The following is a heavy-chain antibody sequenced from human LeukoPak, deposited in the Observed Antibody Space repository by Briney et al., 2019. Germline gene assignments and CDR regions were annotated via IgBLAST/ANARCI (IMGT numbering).Heavy chain of an antibody. J-gene: IGHJ5*02. CDR1: GGSISSYY. Sequence: PSETLSLTCTVSGGSISSYYWSWIRQPPEKGLEWIGYINYSGNTNYNPSLKSRVTISVDTSKNQFSLKLSSVTAADTAVYYCASFSWGSGSYNQEAIWSWFDPWGQGTLVTVSS. V-gene: IGHV4-59*08. CDR3: ASFSWGSGSYNQEAIWSWFDP. CDR2: INYSGNT. D-gene: IGHD3-10*01.